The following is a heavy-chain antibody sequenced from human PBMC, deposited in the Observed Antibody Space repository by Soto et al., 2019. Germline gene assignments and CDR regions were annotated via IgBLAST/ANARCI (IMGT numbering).Heavy chain of an antibody. Sequence: GESLKISCKGSGYSFTSYWIGWVRQMPGKGLEWMGIIYPGDSDTRYSPSFQGQVTISADKSISTAYLQWSSLKASDTAMYYCARHPIWQSHQWELLLAFDIWGQGTMVTVSS. CDR2: IYPGDSDT. CDR1: GYSFTSYW. D-gene: IGHD1-26*01. CDR3: ARHPIWQSHQWELLLAFDI. J-gene: IGHJ3*02. V-gene: IGHV5-51*01.